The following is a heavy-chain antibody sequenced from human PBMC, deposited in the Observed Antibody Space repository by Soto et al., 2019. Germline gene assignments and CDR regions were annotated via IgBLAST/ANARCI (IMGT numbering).Heavy chain of an antibody. CDR2: ISPIFGTA. J-gene: IGHJ6*02. CDR1: GGTFSSYA. Sequence: QVQLVQSGAEVKKPGSSVKVSCKASGGTFSSYAISWVRQAPGQGLEWMGGISPIFGTANYAQKFQGRVTITADESTSTAYMELRSLRSEDTAVYYCAGGIVVANYCYYYGMDVWGRGATVIVSS. CDR3: AGGIVVANYCYYYGMDV. V-gene: IGHV1-69*01. D-gene: IGHD2-2*01.